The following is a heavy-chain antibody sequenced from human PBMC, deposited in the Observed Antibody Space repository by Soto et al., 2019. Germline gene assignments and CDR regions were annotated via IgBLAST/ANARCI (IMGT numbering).Heavy chain of an antibody. CDR3: AKDGLTSLYYYYYMDV. CDR1: GFTFSSYG. J-gene: IGHJ6*03. Sequence: PGGSRRLSCATSGFTFSSYGMHWVRQAPGKGLEWVAVISYDGSNKYYADSVKGRFAISRDNSKNTLYLQMNSLRAEDTAVYYCAKDGLTSLYYYYYMDVWGKGTTVTVSS. CDR2: ISYDGSNK. D-gene: IGHD5-12*01. V-gene: IGHV3-30*18.